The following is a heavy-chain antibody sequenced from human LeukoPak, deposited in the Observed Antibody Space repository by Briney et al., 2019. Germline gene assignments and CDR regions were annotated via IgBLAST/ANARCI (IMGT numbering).Heavy chain of an antibody. CDR2: ITSGSRYR. J-gene: IGHJ5*02. V-gene: IGHV3-21*01. CDR3: ARDSDAWSNWFDL. Sequence: GGSLRLSCIASGFTFSSYKMNWVRQAPGKGLEWVSSITSGSRYRYFADSVKGRFTISRDDAKNSVYLQMNSLRADDTAVYYCARDSDAWSNWFDLWGQGIRVIVSS. D-gene: IGHD1-26*01. CDR1: GFTFSSYK.